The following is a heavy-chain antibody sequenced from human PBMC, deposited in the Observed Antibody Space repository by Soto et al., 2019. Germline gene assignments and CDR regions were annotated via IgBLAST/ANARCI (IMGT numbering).Heavy chain of an antibody. CDR1: GGTFSSYA. CDR2: IIPIFGTA. D-gene: IGHD3-10*01. V-gene: IGHV1-69*01. CDR3: AREPHYYGSGSYGWFDP. J-gene: IGHJ5*02. Sequence: QVQLVQSGAEVKKPGSSVKVSCKASGGTFSSYAISWVRQAPGQGLEWMGGIIPIFGTANYAQKFQGRVTITADESTSTAYMELSSLRSEDTAVYYCAREPHYYGSGSYGWFDPWGQGTLVTVSS.